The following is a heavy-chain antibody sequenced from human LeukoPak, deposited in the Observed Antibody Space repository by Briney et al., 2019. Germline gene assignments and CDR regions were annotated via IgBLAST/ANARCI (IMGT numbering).Heavy chain of an antibody. J-gene: IGHJ4*02. CDR1: GGSFSGYY. V-gene: IGHV4-34*01. CDR2: INHSGST. Sequence: SETLSLTCAVYGGSFSGYYWSWVRQPPGKGLEWIGEINHSGSTNYNPSLMSRVTISVDTSKDQFSLKLSSVTAADTAVYHCAGLSVSTRPRGLVEYWGQGTLVTVSS. CDR3: AGLSVSTRPRGLVEY. D-gene: IGHD2-21*01.